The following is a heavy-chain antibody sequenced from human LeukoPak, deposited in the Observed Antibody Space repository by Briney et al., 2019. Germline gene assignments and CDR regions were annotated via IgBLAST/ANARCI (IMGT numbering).Heavy chain of an antibody. D-gene: IGHD5-12*01. CDR2: IKQDGSEK. V-gene: IGHV3-7*01. J-gene: IGHJ4*02. CDR3: ASQRGWLRWPFDY. CDR1: GFTFSSYW. Sequence: GGSLRLSCAASGFTFSSYWMSWVRQAPGKGLEWVANIKQDGSEKYYVDSVKGRFTISRDNAKNSLYLQMNSLRAEDTAVYYCASQRGWLRWPFDYWGQGTLVTVSS.